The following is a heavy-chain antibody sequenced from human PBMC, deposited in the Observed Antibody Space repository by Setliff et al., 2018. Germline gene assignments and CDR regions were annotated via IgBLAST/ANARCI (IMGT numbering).Heavy chain of an antibody. CDR2: INNYSFKT. CDR3: ARINFYVSSGYYYAPDF. D-gene: IGHD3-22*01. V-gene: IGHV1-18*01. CDR1: GYAFNNYG. Sequence: ASVKVSCKASGYAFNNYGITWVRQAPGQGLEWMGWINNYSFKTTYPQKFLDRVTMTTDTSATTANMELKNLRSDDTAVYYCARINFYVSSGYYYAPDFWGQGTLVTV. J-gene: IGHJ4*02.